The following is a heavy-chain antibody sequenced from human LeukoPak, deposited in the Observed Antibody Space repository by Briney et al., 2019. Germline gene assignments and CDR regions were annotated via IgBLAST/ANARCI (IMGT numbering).Heavy chain of an antibody. CDR2: ISAYNGNT. Sequence: ASVKVSCRASGYTFTNFGISWVRQAPGQGLEWMGWISAYNGNTNYAQRLQGRVTMTTDTSTSTAYMELRSLRSDDTAVYYCARDRDYGDYNTQDLFVYWGQGTLVTVSS. D-gene: IGHD4-17*01. J-gene: IGHJ4*02. V-gene: IGHV1-18*01. CDR3: ARDRDYGDYNTQDLFVY. CDR1: GYTFTNFG.